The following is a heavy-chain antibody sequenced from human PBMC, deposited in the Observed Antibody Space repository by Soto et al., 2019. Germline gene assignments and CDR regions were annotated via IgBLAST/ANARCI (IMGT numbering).Heavy chain of an antibody. CDR2: INPNSGGT. CDR3: ARKLGLRGSYYYYYDMDV. J-gene: IGHJ6*02. CDR1: GYRFTTYQ. V-gene: IGHV1-2*02. D-gene: IGHD1-7*01. Sequence: ASVKVSCKASGYRFTTYQMHWVRQAPGQGLEWMGWINPNSGGTNYAQKFQGRVTMTRDTSISTAYMELSRLRSDDTAVYYCARKLGLRGSYYYYYDMDVWGQGTTVTVSS.